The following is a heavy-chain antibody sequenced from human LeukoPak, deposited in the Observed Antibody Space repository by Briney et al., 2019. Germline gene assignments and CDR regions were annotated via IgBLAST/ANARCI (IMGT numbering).Heavy chain of an antibody. J-gene: IGHJ4*02. V-gene: IGHV3-23*01. D-gene: IGHD1-26*01. CDR2: ISDTT. CDR1: GFTFSAYA. Sequence: GGSLRLSCAASGFTFSAYAMSWVRQAPGKGLEWVSAISDTTYYADSVKGRFTISRDNSKNTLYLQMNSLRAEDTAVYYCAKAPSGSYVPFEFWGQGTLVTVSS. CDR3: AKAPSGSYVPFEF.